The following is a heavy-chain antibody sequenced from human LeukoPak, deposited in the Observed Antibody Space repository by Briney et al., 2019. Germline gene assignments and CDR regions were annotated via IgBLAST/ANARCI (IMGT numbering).Heavy chain of an antibody. CDR3: ARDPYYYDTSAFGP. D-gene: IGHD3-22*01. V-gene: IGHV3-74*01. J-gene: IGHJ5*02. Sequence: PGGSLRLSCAASGFTFRNYWMHWVRQAPWKGLVWVSRINSDGSSTRYADSVKGRFTISRDNARNTLYLQMNSLRAEDTAVYYCARDPYYYDTSAFGPWGQGTLVTVSS. CDR1: GFTFRNYW. CDR2: INSDGSST.